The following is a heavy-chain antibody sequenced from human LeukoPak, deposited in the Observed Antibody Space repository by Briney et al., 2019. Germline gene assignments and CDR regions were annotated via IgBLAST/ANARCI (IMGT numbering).Heavy chain of an antibody. V-gene: IGHV4-59*08. Sequence: PSETLSLTCTVSGGSISNYYWSWVRQPPGKGLEWIGYIYYRRSTNYTPSLKSRVTISVHPSNNQFSLKVNSVTAADTAVYYCARFGTTFDPYYFDYWGQGTLVTVSS. J-gene: IGHJ4*02. CDR3: ARFGTTFDPYYFDY. CDR2: IYYRRST. D-gene: IGHD3-3*01. CDR1: GGSISNYY.